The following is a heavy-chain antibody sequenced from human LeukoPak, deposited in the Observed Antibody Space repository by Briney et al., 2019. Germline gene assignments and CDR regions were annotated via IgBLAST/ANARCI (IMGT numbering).Heavy chain of an antibody. Sequence: PGGSLRLSCAASGFTFSSYAMSWVRQAPGKGLEWVSSISSSSSYIYYADSVKGRFTISRDNAKNSLYLQMNSLRAEDTAVYYCARDNSGYGADWFDPWGQGTLVTVSS. CDR1: GFTFSSYA. V-gene: IGHV3-21*01. CDR2: ISSSSSYI. D-gene: IGHD5-12*01. J-gene: IGHJ5*02. CDR3: ARDNSGYGADWFDP.